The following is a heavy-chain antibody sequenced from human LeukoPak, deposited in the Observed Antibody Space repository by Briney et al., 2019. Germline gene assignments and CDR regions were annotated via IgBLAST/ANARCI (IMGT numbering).Heavy chain of an antibody. CDR3: ARDRGSEFGDSYYYGMDV. D-gene: IGHD3-16*01. CDR2: IDPNSGGT. V-gene: IGHV1-2*02. Sequence: ASVKVSCKASGYTFTGYYMHWVRQAPGQGLEWMGWIDPNSGGTNYAQKFQGRVTMIRDTSISTAYMELSRLRSDDTAVYYCARDRGSEFGDSYYYGMDVWGQGTTVTVSS. J-gene: IGHJ6*02. CDR1: GYTFTGYY.